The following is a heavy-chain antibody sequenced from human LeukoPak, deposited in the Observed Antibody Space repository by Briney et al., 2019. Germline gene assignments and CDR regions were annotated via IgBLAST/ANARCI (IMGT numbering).Heavy chain of an antibody. CDR1: GFTFSDYY. CDR2: ISSSSSYT. D-gene: IGHD3-16*01. J-gene: IGHJ4*02. Sequence: GGSLRLSCAASGFTFSDYYMSWIRQAPEKGLEWVSYISSSSSYTNYADSVKGRFTISRDNAKNSLYLQMNSLRAEDAAVYYCARVGGGYYFDYWGQGTLVTVSS. CDR3: ARVGGGYYFDY. V-gene: IGHV3-11*06.